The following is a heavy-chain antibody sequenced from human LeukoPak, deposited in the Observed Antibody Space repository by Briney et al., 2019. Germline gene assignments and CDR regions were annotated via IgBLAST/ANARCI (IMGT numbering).Heavy chain of an antibody. CDR1: GYTFTSYY. V-gene: IGHV1-46*01. CDR2: INPSGGST. CDR3: ARESQTLPLFDY. J-gene: IGHJ4*02. Sequence: GASVKVSCKASGYTFTSYYMHWVRQAPGQGLEWMGIINPSGGSTSYAQKFQGRVTMTRDTSTSTVYMELSSLRPEDTAVYYCARESQTLPLFDYWGQGTLVTVSS.